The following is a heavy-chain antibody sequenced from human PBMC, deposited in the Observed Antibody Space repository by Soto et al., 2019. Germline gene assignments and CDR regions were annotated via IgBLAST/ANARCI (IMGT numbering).Heavy chain of an antibody. Sequence: ASVKVSCKASGYTFTGYYMHWVRQAPGQGLEWMGWISAYNGNTNYAQQLQGRVTMTTDTSTSTAYMELRSLRSDETAFYYCARITTVFGVVPYGSFEYWYQGTLVTVST. D-gene: IGHD3-3*01. CDR1: GYTFTGYY. CDR3: ARITTVFGVVPYGSFEY. V-gene: IGHV1-18*04. J-gene: IGHJ4*02. CDR2: ISAYNGNT.